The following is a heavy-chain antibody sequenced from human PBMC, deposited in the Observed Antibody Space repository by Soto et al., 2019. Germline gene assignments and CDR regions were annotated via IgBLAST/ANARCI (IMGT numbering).Heavy chain of an antibody. CDR2: INHSGST. CDR3: ARERAGLLWFGEKNWFDP. V-gene: IGHV4-34*01. Sequence: QVQLQQWGAGLLKPSETLSLTCAVYGGSFSGYYWSWIRQPPGKGLEWIGEINHSGSTNYNPSLKSRVTISVDXXKXQXSLTLSSVTAADTAVYYWARERAGLLWFGEKNWFDPWGQGTLVTVSS. CDR1: GGSFSGYY. D-gene: IGHD3-10*01. J-gene: IGHJ5*02.